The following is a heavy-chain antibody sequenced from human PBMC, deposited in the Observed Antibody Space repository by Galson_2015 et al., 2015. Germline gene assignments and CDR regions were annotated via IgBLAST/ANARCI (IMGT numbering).Heavy chain of an antibody. V-gene: IGHV4-31*03. CDR2: IFYSGTT. Sequence: LSLTCTVSGGSIYTGVYYWSWIRHNPGKGLEWIGCIFYSGTTYYNPSLKSRVTISVDMSKNQFSLKLTSVTAADTAVYYCARVFSGWYYMDVWGKGTPVTVSS. CDR1: GGSIYTGVYY. D-gene: IGHD3-22*01. CDR3: ARVFSGWYYMDV. J-gene: IGHJ6*03.